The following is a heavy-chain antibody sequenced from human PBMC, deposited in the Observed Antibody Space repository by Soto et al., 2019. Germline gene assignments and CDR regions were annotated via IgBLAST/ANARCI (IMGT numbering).Heavy chain of an antibody. CDR3: ARAPTVTVTTYLDAIDL. V-gene: IGHV3-53*04. Sequence: EVQLVESGGGLVQPGGSLRLSCAASEFTVSSNFMSWVRQAPGKGLEWVSVIYSGGSTYYADSVKGRFTISRRNSKNTLYLQMNNLRVEDTAMYYCARAPTVTVTTYLDAIDLWGQGTMVTVSS. D-gene: IGHD4-17*01. CDR2: IYSGGST. CDR1: EFTVSSNF. J-gene: IGHJ3*01.